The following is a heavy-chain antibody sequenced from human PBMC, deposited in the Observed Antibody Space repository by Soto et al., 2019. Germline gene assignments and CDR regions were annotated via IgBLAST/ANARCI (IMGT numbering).Heavy chain of an antibody. CDR2: IKQDGSEK. CDR3: ARVIRDEPDPIAVAGTGWCDP. J-gene: IGHJ5*02. D-gene: IGHD6-19*01. Sequence: GGSLRLSCAASGFTFSSYWMSWVRQAPGKGLEWVANIKQDGSEKYYVDSVKGRFTISRDNAKNSLYLQMNSLRAEDTAVYYCARVIRDEPDPIAVAGTGWCDPWGQGTLVTVSS. CDR1: GFTFSSYW. V-gene: IGHV3-7*01.